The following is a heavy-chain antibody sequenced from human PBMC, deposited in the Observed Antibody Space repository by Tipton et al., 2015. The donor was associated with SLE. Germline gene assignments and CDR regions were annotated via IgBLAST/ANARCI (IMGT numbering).Heavy chain of an antibody. D-gene: IGHD1/OR15-1a*01. CDR1: GFTFSTYT. J-gene: IGHJ5*02. CDR2: ISSSGYI. Sequence: SLRLSCAASGFTFSTYTMNWVRQAPGKGLEWVSSISSSGYIYYADSLKGRFTTSRDNAKNSLYLQMNSLRAEDTAVYYCARDPRNKGFDPWGQGTLVTVSS. CDR3: ARDPRNKGFDP. V-gene: IGHV3-21*01.